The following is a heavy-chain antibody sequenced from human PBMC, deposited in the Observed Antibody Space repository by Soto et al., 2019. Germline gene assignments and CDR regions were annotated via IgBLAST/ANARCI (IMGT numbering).Heavy chain of an antibody. J-gene: IGHJ5*02. D-gene: IGHD2-21*02. CDR3: AKDAVSANGEWDWFEP. CDR1: EFTFRNYA. Sequence: ELQLLESGGGLVQPGGSLRLSCAASEFTFRNYAMTWVRQAPGKGLEWVSSIDGSGGGAYYSDSVKGRFTVSRDDSQKTLYVRMRSLRFDDTAVYYCAKDAVSANGEWDWFEPWGQRTLVTVSS. V-gene: IGHV3-23*01. CDR2: IDGSGGGA.